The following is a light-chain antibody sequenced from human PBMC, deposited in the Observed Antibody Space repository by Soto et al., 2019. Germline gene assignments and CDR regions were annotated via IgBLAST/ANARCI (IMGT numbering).Light chain of an antibody. Sequence: IQMTHSPSTLSASVRDRVTITFRASQSVSTWLAWYQQKPGKAPNLLIYDASGLESGVPSRFSGSGSGTEFTLTISSLQPDDFATYYCQQYNSYSPWTFGQGTKVDIK. CDR3: QQYNSYSPWT. CDR1: QSVSTW. CDR2: DAS. V-gene: IGKV1-5*01. J-gene: IGKJ1*01.